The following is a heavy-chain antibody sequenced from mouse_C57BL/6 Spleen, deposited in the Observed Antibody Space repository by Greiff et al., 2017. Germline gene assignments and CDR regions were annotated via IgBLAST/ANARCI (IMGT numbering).Heavy chain of an antibody. CDR1: GYSITSGYY. Sequence: EVKLVESGPGLVKPSQSLSLTCSVTGYSITSGYYWNWIRQFPGNKLEWLGYISYDGSNNYNPYLKNRISITRDTSKNQIFLKLNSLTTEDTATYYCARDLGYFDVWGTGTTVTVSS. CDR2: ISYDGSN. V-gene: IGHV3-6*01. J-gene: IGHJ1*03. CDR3: ARDLGYFDV.